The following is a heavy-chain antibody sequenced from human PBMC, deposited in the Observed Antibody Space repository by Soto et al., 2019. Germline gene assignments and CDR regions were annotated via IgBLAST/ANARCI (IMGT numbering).Heavy chain of an antibody. CDR2: LNQPENDP. D-gene: IGHD5-12*01. CDR3: ARGRSGGEVRGSKFDL. CDR1: GFTFSLHW. J-gene: IGHJ4*02. Sequence: GGSLRLSCVASGFTFSLHWMSWVRQAPGKGLEWVASLNQPENDPYYVDSVKGRFTISRDNAKNSLYLQMISLRAEDTAVYFCARGRSGGEVRGSKFDLWGQGTLVTVSS. V-gene: IGHV3-7*05.